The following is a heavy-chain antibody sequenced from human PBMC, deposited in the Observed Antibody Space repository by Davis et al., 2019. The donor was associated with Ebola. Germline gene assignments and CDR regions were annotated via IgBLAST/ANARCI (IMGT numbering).Heavy chain of an antibody. D-gene: IGHD2-2*02. Sequence: GGSLRLSCSVSGFTFSHYAMHWVRQAPGQGLESVSGISSFGSNTYQADSVKGRFTISRDNSKNTLYLEMSSLRPEDTAIYYCLKGGCSSTNCYTRWFDPWGQGTLVNVSP. J-gene: IGHJ5*02. V-gene: IGHV3-64D*08. CDR2: ISSFGSNT. CDR3: LKGGCSSTNCYTRWFDP. CDR1: GFTFSHYA.